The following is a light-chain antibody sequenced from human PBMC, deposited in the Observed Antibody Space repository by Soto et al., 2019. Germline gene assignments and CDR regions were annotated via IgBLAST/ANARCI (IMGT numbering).Light chain of an antibody. Sequence: ALTQPPSVSGSPGQSVAVSCTGTSSDVGSYNRVSWYQPPPGTAPKLMIYEVSNRPSGVPDRFSGSKSGNTASLTISGLQAEDEADYYCSSFTSDTTYVFGTGTKLTVL. V-gene: IGLV2-18*02. CDR2: EVS. CDR3: SSFTSDTTYV. CDR1: SSDVGSYNR. J-gene: IGLJ1*01.